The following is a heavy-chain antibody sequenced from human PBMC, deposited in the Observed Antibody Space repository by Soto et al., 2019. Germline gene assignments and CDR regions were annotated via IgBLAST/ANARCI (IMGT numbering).Heavy chain of an antibody. D-gene: IGHD6-19*01. J-gene: IGHJ4*02. Sequence: QVQLQESGPGLVKPSETLSLTCTVSGGSVSSSGYYWTWIRQPPGKGLEWIGYIFYSGSTNYNPSLKSRVTISVDTSKNQFSLRLSSVTAADTALYYCARAVAEVAYWGQGTLVTVSS. CDR1: GGSVSSSGYY. CDR2: IFYSGST. V-gene: IGHV4-61*08. CDR3: ARAVAEVAY.